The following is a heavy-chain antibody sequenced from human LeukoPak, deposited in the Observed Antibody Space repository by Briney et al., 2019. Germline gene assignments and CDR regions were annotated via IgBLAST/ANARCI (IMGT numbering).Heavy chain of an antibody. Sequence: SETLSLTCAVYGGSFSGYYWGWIRQPPRKGLEWIGEINHSGSTNYNPSPKSRVTISVDTSKNQFSLKLSSVTAADTAVYYCARFVVVTATPPFMDVWGKGTTVTVSS. CDR1: GGSFSGYY. V-gene: IGHV4-34*01. D-gene: IGHD2-21*02. CDR3: ARFVVVTATPPFMDV. CDR2: INHSGST. J-gene: IGHJ6*03.